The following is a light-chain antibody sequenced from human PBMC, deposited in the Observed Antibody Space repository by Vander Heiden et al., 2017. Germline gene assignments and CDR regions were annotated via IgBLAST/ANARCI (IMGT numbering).Light chain of an antibody. CDR2: GNN. Sequence: QSVLTQPPSASGTPGQRVTISCSGSSSNIGSNTVNWYQQLPGTAPKLLIYGNNQRPSGVPDRCSGSKSGTSAALAISGLQSEDEADDYCSAWDDSMNGVVFGGGTKLTVL. V-gene: IGLV1-44*01. J-gene: IGLJ2*01. CDR1: SSNIGSNT. CDR3: SAWDDSMNGVV.